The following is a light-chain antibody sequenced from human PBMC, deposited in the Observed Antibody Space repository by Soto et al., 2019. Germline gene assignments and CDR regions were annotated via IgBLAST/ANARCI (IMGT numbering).Light chain of an antibody. CDR1: QSISSY. CDR3: QQSYSILGT. V-gene: IGKV1-39*01. CDR2: AAS. Sequence: DIQMTQSPSSLSASVGDRVTITCRASQSISSYLNWYQQKPGKAPKLLIYAASSLQSGVPSRFSGSGSGTDFTLTISSLQPEDFATYYCQQSYSILGTFGQGTKVDI. J-gene: IGKJ2*01.